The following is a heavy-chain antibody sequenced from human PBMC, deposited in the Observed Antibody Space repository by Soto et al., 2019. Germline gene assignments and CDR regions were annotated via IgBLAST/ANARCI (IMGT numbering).Heavy chain of an antibody. CDR2: ISHDGINK. CDR1: GFSFSSYA. CDR3: ARDMYSSDYFVKWFEP. D-gene: IGHD6-19*01. J-gene: IGHJ5*02. V-gene: IGHV3-30-3*01. Sequence: QVRLVESGGGVVQPGRSLRLSCTASGFSFSSYAMYWFRQPPGKGLEWVAVISHDGINKHYADSVKGRVTVSRDNSNPSLYLQLNSLRGEDTAMYYCARDMYSSDYFVKWFEPWGQGTLVTVSS.